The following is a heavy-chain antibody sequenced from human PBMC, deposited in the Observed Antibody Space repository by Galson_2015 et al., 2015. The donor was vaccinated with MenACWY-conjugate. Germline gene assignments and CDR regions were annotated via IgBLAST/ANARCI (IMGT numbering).Heavy chain of an antibody. CDR3: ARDRGAFSSAIPGNYFDP. CDR2: IGGSGNYI. V-gene: IGHV3-21*01. CDR1: GFTFSSYS. D-gene: IGHD3-3*01. J-gene: IGHJ5*02. Sequence: SLRLSCAASGFTFSSYSMNWVRQAPGKGLEWVSCIGGSGNYISYADSVKGRFTISRDNAENSLYLQMDSLRVEDTAVYYCARDRGAFSSAIPGNYFDPWGQGTLVTVSS.